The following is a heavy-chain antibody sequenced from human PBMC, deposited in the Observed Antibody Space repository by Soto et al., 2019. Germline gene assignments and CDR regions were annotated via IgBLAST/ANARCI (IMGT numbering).Heavy chain of an antibody. Sequence: SETLSLTCTVSGGSISSYYWSWIRQPPGKGLEWIGYIYYSGSTNYNPSLKSRVTISVDTSKNQFSLKLSSVTAADTAVYYCARDQVYCTNGVCYREASDYWGQGTLVTVSS. CDR3: ARDQVYCTNGVCYREASDY. CDR2: IYYSGST. CDR1: GGSISSYY. D-gene: IGHD2-8*01. J-gene: IGHJ4*02. V-gene: IGHV4-59*01.